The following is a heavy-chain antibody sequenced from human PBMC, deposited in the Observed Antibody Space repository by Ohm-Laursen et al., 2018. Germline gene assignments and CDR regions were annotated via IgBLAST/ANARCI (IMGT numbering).Heavy chain of an antibody. D-gene: IGHD4-17*01. V-gene: IGHV1-69*06. CDR2: VMPIFGTA. CDR3: ATRVTPVTTLYYYAMDV. J-gene: IGHJ6*02. Sequence: GSSVKVSCKTSGVTFNSYAISWVRQAPGQGLEWMGGVMPIFGTANHAQKFQGRVTITADKSTSTAHLELSSLRSEDTAVYYCATRVTPVTTLYYYAMDVWGQGTTVTVSS. CDR1: GVTFNSYA.